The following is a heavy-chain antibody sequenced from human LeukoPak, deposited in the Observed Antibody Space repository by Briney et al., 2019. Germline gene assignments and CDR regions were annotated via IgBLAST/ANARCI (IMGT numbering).Heavy chain of an antibody. CDR2: INPNSGGT. V-gene: IGHV1-2*02. CDR1: GYTFTGYY. CDR3: ARGRSGLSLLDYGMDV. D-gene: IGHD6-19*01. Sequence: GASVKVSCKASGYTFTGYYMHWVRQAPGQGLEWMGWINPNSGGTTYAQKFQGRVTMTRDTSITTAYMELSRLRSDDTAVYYCARGRSGLSLLDYGMDVWGQGTTVTVSS. J-gene: IGHJ6*02.